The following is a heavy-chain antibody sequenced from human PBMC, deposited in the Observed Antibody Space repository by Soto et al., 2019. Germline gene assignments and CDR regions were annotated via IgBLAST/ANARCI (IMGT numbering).Heavy chain of an antibody. CDR2: IYYSGTT. Sequence: SETPSLTCTVSGDSISSGDYYWSWVLHSPGKGLEWIGCIYYSGTTYYNPSLETRLTMSVDTSRNQFSLKLSSVTAADTAMYFCARQRLDVPAFFDDWGQGILVTVSS. D-gene: IGHD3-3*02. J-gene: IGHJ4*02. CDR1: GDSISSGDYY. CDR3: ARQRLDVPAFFDD. V-gene: IGHV4-30-4*01.